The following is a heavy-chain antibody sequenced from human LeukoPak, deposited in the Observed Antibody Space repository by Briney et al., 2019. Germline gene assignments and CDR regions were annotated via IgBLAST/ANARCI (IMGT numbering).Heavy chain of an antibody. CDR3: ARDIGYSGYDQYYFDY. D-gene: IGHD5-12*01. CDR2: IIPILGIA. V-gene: IGHV1-69*04. J-gene: IGHJ4*02. Sequence: GASVKVSCKASGGTFSSYAISWVRQAPGQGLEWMGRIIPILGIANYAQKFQGRVTITADKSTSTAYMELSSLRSEDTAVYYCARDIGYSGYDQYYFDYWGQGTLVTVSS. CDR1: GGTFSSYA.